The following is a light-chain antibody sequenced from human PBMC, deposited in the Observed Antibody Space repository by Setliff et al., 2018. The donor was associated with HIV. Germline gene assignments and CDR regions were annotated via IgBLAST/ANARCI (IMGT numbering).Light chain of an antibody. CDR3: SSYTGGSTYV. V-gene: IGLV2-14*03. J-gene: IGLJ1*01. CDR2: DVS. CDR1: SSDVGGFNY. Sequence: QPASVSGSPGQSITISCTGTSSDVGGFNYVSWYQQHPGKAPKLMIYDVSNRPSGVSNRFSGSKSGNTASLTISGLQAEDEADYYCSSYTGGSTYVFGTGTKVTV.